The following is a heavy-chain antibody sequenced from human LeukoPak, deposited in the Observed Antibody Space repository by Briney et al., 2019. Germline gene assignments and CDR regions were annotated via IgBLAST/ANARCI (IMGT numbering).Heavy chain of an antibody. Sequence: KTSETLSLTCSVAGPSISSSSYYWGWLRQTPGKGLERIGRVVYSRSTYYNPSRQRRLTISVDTSNNHFSLKLSSVPAADPAVYYCARGSRITIGQYYYYYMDVWGKGTTVTVSS. D-gene: IGHD1-1*01. CDR1: GPSISSSSYY. CDR2: VVYSRST. V-gene: IGHV4-39*02. J-gene: IGHJ6*03. CDR3: ARGSRITIGQYYYYYMDV.